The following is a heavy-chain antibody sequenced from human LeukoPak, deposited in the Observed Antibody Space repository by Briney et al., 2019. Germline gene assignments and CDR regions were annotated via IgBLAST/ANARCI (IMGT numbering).Heavy chain of an antibody. J-gene: IGHJ5*02. V-gene: IGHV6-1*01. Sequence: SQTLSLTCAISGDSVSSNSAAWNWIRQSPSRGLEWLGRTYYRSKWYNDYAVSVKSRITINPDTSKNQFSLQLNSVTPEDTAVYYCARAVHYYGSGSYNWFDPWGQGTLVTVSS. CDR3: ARAVHYYGSGSYNWFDP. CDR1: GDSVSSNSAA. D-gene: IGHD3-10*01. CDR2: TYYRSKWYN.